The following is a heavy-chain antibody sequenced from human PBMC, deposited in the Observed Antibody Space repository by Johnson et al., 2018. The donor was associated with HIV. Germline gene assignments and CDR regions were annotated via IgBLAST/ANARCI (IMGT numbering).Heavy chain of an antibody. CDR3: ARDVLGDGTYPPDAFDI. V-gene: IGHV3-7*03. J-gene: IGHJ3*02. D-gene: IGHD3-16*02. Sequence: VQLVESGGGVVQPGGSLTLSSAASRFTFSTNDMHGVRQAPGKGLEWVANINQDGSENYYVDSVKGRFTISRDNAKSALYLQVHSLRVEDTAVYYCARDVLGDGTYPPDAFDIWGQGTLVTVSS. CDR2: INQDGSEN. CDR1: RFTFSTND.